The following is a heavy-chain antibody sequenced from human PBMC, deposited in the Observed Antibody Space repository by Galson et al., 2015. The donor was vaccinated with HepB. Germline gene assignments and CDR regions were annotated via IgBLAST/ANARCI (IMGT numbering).Heavy chain of an antibody. CDR1: GFSLSTSGVG. V-gene: IGHV2-5*02. CDR3: ARRLTAADPLYYFDY. D-gene: IGHD6-13*01. CDR2: IYWDDEK. Sequence: PALVKPTQTLTLTCTFSGFSLSTSGVGVGWIRQPPGKALEWLALIYWDDEKRYSTSLKSRLTITKDTSKNHVALTMTNMDPVDTATYYCARRLTAADPLYYFDYWGQGILVTISS. J-gene: IGHJ4*02.